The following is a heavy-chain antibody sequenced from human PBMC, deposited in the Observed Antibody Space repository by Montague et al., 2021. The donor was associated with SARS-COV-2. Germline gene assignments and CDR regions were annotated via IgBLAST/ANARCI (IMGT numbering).Heavy chain of an antibody. V-gene: IGHV4-34*01. CDR2: INYGGST. Sequence: SETLSLTCAVYGGSFSDYHWTWIRQSPGGGLEWIGQINYGGSTKYNPSPRSRVTISIDTSKNQFSLKLSSVTAADTAVYYCARRSLGYCSGGSCYSAFDPWGQGTLVTVSS. J-gene: IGHJ5*02. CDR1: GGSFSDYH. CDR3: ARRSLGYCSGGSCYSAFDP. D-gene: IGHD2-15*01.